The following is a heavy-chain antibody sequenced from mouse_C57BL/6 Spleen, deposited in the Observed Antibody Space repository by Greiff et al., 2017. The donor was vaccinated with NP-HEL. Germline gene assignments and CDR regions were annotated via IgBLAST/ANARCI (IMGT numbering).Heavy chain of an antibody. V-gene: IGHV7-3*01. D-gene: IGHD1-1*01. CDR3: ARSRSSYDAMDY. CDR2: IRNKANGYTT. CDR1: GFTFTDYY. Sequence: EVKLVESGGGLVQPGGSLSLSCAASGFTFTDYYMSWVRQPPGKALEWLGFIRNKANGYTTEYSASVKGRFTISRDNSQSILYLQMNALRAEDSATYYCARSRSSYDAMDYWGQGTSVTVSS. J-gene: IGHJ4*01.